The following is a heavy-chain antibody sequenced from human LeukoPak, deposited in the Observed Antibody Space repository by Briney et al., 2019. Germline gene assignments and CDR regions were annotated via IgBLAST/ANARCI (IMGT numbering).Heavy chain of an antibody. D-gene: IGHD4-23*01. Sequence: GSLRLSCAASGFTFSSYSMNWVRQAPGKGLEWVSSISSSSSYIYYADSVKGRFTISRDNAKNSLYLQMNSLRAEDTAVYYCARGHISPVGKNYWSQGTLVTVTS. CDR2: ISSSSSYI. CDR3: ARGHISPVGKNY. CDR1: GFTFSSYS. J-gene: IGHJ4*02. V-gene: IGHV3-21*01.